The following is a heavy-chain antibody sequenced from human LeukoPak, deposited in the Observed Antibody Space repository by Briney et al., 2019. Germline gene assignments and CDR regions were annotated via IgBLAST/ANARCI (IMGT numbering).Heavy chain of an antibody. CDR3: ARVVVAAKGFDP. CDR1: GYTFTGYY. J-gene: IGHJ5*02. Sequence: GASVKVSCKASGYTFTGYYMHWVRQAPGQGLEWMGWINPNSGGTNYAQTFQGRVTMTRDTSISTAYMELSRLRSDDTAVYYCARVVVAAKGFDPCGQGTLVTVSS. V-gene: IGHV1-2*02. D-gene: IGHD2-15*01. CDR2: INPNSGGT.